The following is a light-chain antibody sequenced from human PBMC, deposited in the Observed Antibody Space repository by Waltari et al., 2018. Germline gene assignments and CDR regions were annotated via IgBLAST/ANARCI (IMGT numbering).Light chain of an antibody. V-gene: IGLV2-14*03. J-gene: IGLJ3*02. CDR1: SSEVGGHNH. Sequence: QPALTQPASVSGSPGQSITISCTGTSSEVGGHNHVSWYQQHPGQAPKLLIYDVTKWPSGVSDRFSGSKSGNTASLTISGLQAEDEADYYCNSFTSSTTWVFGGGTRVTVL. CDR3: NSFTSSTTWV. CDR2: DVT.